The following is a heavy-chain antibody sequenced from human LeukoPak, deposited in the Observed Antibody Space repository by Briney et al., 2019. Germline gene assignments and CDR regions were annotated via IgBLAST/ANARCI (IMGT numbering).Heavy chain of an antibody. CDR2: INHSGST. V-gene: IGHV4-34*01. D-gene: IGHD3-3*01. Sequence: SETLSPTCAVYGGSFSGYYWSWIRQPPGKGLEWIGEINHSGSTNYNPSLKSRVTISVDTSKNQFSLKLSSVTAADTAVYYCASRVYDFFYYYYGMDVWGQGTTVTVSS. CDR3: ASRVYDFFYYYYGMDV. J-gene: IGHJ6*02. CDR1: GGSFSGYY.